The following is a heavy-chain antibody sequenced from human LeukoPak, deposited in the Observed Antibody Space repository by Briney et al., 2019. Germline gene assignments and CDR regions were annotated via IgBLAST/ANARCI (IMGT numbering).Heavy chain of an antibody. J-gene: IGHJ6*03. CDR1: AGSFSGYY. V-gene: IGHV4-34*01. CDR2: INHSGST. Sequence: PSETLSLACAVYAGSFSGYYWCWIRQPPVKGLEWIGEINHSGSTNYNPSLKSRVTISVDTSKNQFSLKLSSVTAADTAVYYCARGRRVMVYRYYYYYMDVWGKGTTVTVSS. CDR3: ARGRRVMVYRYYYYYMDV. D-gene: IGHD2-8*01.